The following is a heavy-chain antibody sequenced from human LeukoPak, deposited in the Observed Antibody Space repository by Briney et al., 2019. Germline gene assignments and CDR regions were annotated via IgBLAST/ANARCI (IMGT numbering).Heavy chain of an antibody. V-gene: IGHV1-2*02. CDR3: TRALGSDY. J-gene: IGHJ4*02. CDR1: GYTFTDYY. D-gene: IGHD1-26*01. Sequence: ASVKLSCKASGYTFTDYYMNWVRQAPGQGLEWMGWINPNSSGTNYAQKFQRRVTMTRDTSITTAYMELSSLRSDDTAMYYCTRALGSDYWGQGTLVSVSS. CDR2: INPNSSGT.